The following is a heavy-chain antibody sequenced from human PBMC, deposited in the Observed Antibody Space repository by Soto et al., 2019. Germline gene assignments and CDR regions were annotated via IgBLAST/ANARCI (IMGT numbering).Heavy chain of an antibody. D-gene: IGHD3-22*01. CDR3: ARVGFYDSSGYLYFDY. CDR1: GGSISRSGYY. Sequence: SETLSLTCTVSGGSISRSGYYWSWIRQHPGKGLEWIGYIYYSGSTYYNPSLKSRVTISIDTSENQFSLKLSSVTAADTAVYYCARVGFYDSSGYLYFDYWGQGALVTVSS. V-gene: IGHV4-31*03. CDR2: IYYSGST. J-gene: IGHJ4*02.